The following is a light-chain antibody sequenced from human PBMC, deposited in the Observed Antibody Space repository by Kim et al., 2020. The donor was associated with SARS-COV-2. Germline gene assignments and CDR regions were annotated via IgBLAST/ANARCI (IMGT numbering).Light chain of an antibody. Sequence: GQSITIYCTGTSSDVGDYDYVSWYQQHPGKAPKLMIYDVTKRPSGVSHRFSGSKSGNTASLTISGLQAEDGADYYCSSYTASSTWVFGGGTKVTVL. CDR1: SSDVGDYDY. CDR3: SSYTASSTWV. V-gene: IGLV2-14*04. J-gene: IGLJ3*02. CDR2: DVT.